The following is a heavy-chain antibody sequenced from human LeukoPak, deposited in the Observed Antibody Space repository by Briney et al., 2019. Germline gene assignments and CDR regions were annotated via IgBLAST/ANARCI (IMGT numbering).Heavy chain of an antibody. V-gene: IGHV4-59*01. CDR2: IYYSGST. CDR3: ARVGGILTGYSNSAGWFDP. Sequence: SETLSLTRTVSGGSISSYYWSWIRQPPGKGLEWIGYIYYSGSTNYNPSLKSRVTISVDTSKNQFSLKLSSVTAADTAVYYCARVGGILTGYSNSAGWFDPWGQGTLVTVSS. CDR1: GGSISSYY. J-gene: IGHJ5*02. D-gene: IGHD3-9*01.